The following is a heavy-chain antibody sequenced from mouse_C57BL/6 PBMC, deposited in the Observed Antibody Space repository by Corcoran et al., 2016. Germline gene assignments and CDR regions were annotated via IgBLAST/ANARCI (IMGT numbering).Heavy chain of an antibody. CDR2: ISYDGSN. CDR1: GYSITSGYY. Sequence: DVQLQESGPGLVKPSQSLSLTCSVTGYSITSGYYWNWIRQFPGNKLEWMGYISYDGSNNYNPSLKNRISITRDTSKNQFFLKLNSVTNEDSATYYCARPIYYYGSSPFVWGTGTAVTVSS. J-gene: IGHJ1*03. V-gene: IGHV3-6*01. CDR3: ARPIYYYGSSPFV. D-gene: IGHD1-1*01.